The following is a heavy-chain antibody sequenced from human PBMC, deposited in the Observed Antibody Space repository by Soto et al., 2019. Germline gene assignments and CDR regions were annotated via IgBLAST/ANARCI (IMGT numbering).Heavy chain of an antibody. J-gene: IGHJ3*02. D-gene: IGHD3-16*02. CDR1: GYTFTSYY. CDR3: ARDEWDDYVWGSYRYGTNAFGI. CDR2: INPSGGST. Sequence: ASVKVSFKASGYTFTSYYMHWVRQAPGQGLEWMGIINPSGGSTSYAQKFQGRVTMTRDTSTSTVYMELSSLRSEDTAVYYCARDEWDDYVWGSYRYGTNAFGIWGQGTMVTVSS. V-gene: IGHV1-46*01.